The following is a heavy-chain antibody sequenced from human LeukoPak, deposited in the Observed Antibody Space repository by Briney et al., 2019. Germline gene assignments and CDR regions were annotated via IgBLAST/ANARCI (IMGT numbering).Heavy chain of an antibody. D-gene: IGHD2-15*01. J-gene: IGHJ3*02. CDR1: GGSISSGSYY. Sequence: SETLSLTCTVSGGSISSGSYYWSWIRQPAGKGLEWFGRIYTSGSTNYNPSLKSRVTISVDTSKNQFSLKLSSVTAADTAVYYCARGQVVLVGAFDIWGQGTMVTVSS. CDR2: IYTSGST. V-gene: IGHV4-61*02. CDR3: ARGQVVLVGAFDI.